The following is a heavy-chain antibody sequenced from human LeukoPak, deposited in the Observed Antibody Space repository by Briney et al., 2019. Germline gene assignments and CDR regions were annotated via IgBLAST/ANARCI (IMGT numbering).Heavy chain of an antibody. Sequence: GGSLRLSCAASGFTFSTHAMHWVRQAPGKGLEWVSAISGSGGSTYYADSVKGRFTISRDNSKNTLYLQMNSLRAEDTAVYYCAKPVVAATLDNWFDPWGQGTLVTVSS. V-gene: IGHV3-23*01. D-gene: IGHD2-15*01. CDR2: ISGSGGST. CDR1: GFTFSTHA. CDR3: AKPVVAATLDNWFDP. J-gene: IGHJ5*02.